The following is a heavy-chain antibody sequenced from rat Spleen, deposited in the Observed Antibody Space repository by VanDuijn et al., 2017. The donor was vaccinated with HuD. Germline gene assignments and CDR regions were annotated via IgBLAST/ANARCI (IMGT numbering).Heavy chain of an antibody. D-gene: IGHD1-11*01. V-gene: IGHV5-19*01. J-gene: IGHJ1*01. Sequence: EVHLVESGGGLVQPGRSLKPSCEASGFTFSNYGMHWIRQAPTKGLEWVASISPGGGNTYYRDSVKGRFTISRDNAESTLYLQMDSLRSEDTATYYGARQGNNFWYFDFWGPGTMVTVSS. CDR3: ARQGNNFWYFDF. CDR2: ISPGGGNT. CDR1: GFTFSNYG.